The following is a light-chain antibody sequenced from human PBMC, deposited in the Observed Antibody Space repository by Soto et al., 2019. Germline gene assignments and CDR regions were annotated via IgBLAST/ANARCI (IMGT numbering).Light chain of an antibody. CDR2: WES. Sequence: DIVMTQSPDSLAVPLGERATINCKSSQSVLSSSYNKNYLALFHQKPGQPPKLLIYWESTRGSAVPDRFSGSGSGKDFTLTISSLQAEDVAVYYCQQYSSVPFTFCPGAKVDI. CDR3: QQYSSVPFT. J-gene: IGKJ3*01. V-gene: IGKV4-1*01. CDR1: QSVLSSSYNKNY.